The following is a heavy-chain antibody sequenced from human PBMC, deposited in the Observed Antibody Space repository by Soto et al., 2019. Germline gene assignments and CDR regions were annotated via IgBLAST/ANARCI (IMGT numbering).Heavy chain of an antibody. CDR3: ARGRVVRGVILYYYGMDV. Sequence: SVKVSCKASGGTFSSYAISWVRQAPGQGLEWMGGIIPIFGTANYAQKFQGRVTITADESTSTAYMELSSLRSEDTAVYYCARGRVVRGVILYYYGMDVWGQGTTVTV. D-gene: IGHD3-10*01. CDR2: IIPIFGTA. J-gene: IGHJ6*02. CDR1: GGTFSSYA. V-gene: IGHV1-69*13.